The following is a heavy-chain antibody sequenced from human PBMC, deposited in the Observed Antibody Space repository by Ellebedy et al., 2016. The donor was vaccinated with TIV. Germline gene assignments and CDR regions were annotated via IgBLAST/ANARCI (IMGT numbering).Heavy chain of an antibody. CDR1: GYTFTSYG. D-gene: IGHD3-10*01. Sequence: AASVKVSCKASGYTFTSYGISWVRQAPGQGLEWMGWISTYNGDTKYAQNFQGRIDMTADSSTTTAHLDLGSLRSDDTAIYYCVHTGDRGIWGQGTVVTVSS. CDR2: ISTYNGDT. J-gene: IGHJ3*02. CDR3: VHTGDRGI. V-gene: IGHV1-18*01.